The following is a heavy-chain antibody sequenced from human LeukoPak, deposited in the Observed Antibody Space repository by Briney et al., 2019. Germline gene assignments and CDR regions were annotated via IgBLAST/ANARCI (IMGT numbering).Heavy chain of an antibody. J-gene: IGHJ6*02. Sequence: SETLSLTCTVSGGSISDYYWSWIRQSAGKGLEWIGRMYISGASNYNPSLKSRVTMSLDTSKNQISLKLNSVTAADTAVYYCARNEVGPTIYGMDDWGQGTTVTVSS. D-gene: IGHD1-26*01. CDR2: MYISGAS. CDR1: GGSISDYY. V-gene: IGHV4-4*07. CDR3: ARNEVGPTIYGMDD.